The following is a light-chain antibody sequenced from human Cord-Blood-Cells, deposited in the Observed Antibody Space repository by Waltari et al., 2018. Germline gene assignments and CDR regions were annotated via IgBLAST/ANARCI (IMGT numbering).Light chain of an antibody. V-gene: IGKV1-39*01. CDR2: AAS. Sequence: DIQMTQSPSSLSASLGDRVTINCRESQSISSYLNWYQQKPAKAPKVLIYAASTLQSGVPTRFSGSGYGTDFTLTISSLQPEDFATYYGQQSYSTPLFGGGTKVEIK. J-gene: IGKJ4*01. CDR3: QQSYSTPL. CDR1: QSISSY.